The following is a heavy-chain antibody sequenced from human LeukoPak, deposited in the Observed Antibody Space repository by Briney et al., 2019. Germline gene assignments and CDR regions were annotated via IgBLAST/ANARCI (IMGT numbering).Heavy chain of an antibody. CDR1: GYKFTNYG. D-gene: IGHD3-16*02. CDR3: TRDKEWGNYRYFDN. V-gene: IGHV1-18*01. Sequence: ASVKVTCKASGYKFTNYGISWVRQAPGQGLEWMGWISPYNGNTIYAQKFQGRVTLTTDTSTSTVYMELRSLRSDDSAVYYCTRDKEWGNYRYFDNWGQGTLVTVSS. CDR2: ISPYNGNT. J-gene: IGHJ4*02.